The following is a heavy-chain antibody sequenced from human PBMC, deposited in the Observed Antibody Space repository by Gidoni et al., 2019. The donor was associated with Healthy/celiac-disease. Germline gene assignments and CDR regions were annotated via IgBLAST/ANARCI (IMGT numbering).Heavy chain of an antibody. CDR2: IIPIFGTA. V-gene: IGHV1-69*06. D-gene: IGHD2-2*01. Sequence: VQSGAEVKKPGSSLTFSCKASGGTFSSYALSWVRLAAGQGLEWMGGIIPIFGTANYAHKFQGRVTITAETSTSTAYMELSSLRSEDTAVYYCASGSSTSCSPVRFLEWELYYYDYMDVWGKGTTVTVSS. J-gene: IGHJ6*03. CDR3: ASGSSTSCSPVRFLEWELYYYDYMDV. CDR1: GGTFSSYA.